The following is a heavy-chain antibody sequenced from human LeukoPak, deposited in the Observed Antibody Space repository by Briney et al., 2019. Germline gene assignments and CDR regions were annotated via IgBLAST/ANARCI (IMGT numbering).Heavy chain of an antibody. CDR3: ARPQGEYGGNSFDY. V-gene: IGHV3-30-3*01. D-gene: IGHD4-23*01. J-gene: IGHJ4*02. Sequence: GGSLRLSCAASGFTFSSYAMHWVRQAPGKGLERVAVISYDGSNKYYADSVKGRFTISRDNSKNTLYLQMNSLRAEDTAVYYCARPQGEYGGNSFDYWGQGTLVTVSS. CDR2: ISYDGSNK. CDR1: GFTFSSYA.